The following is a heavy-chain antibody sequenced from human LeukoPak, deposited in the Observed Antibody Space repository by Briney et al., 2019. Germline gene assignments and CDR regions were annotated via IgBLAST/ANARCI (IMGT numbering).Heavy chain of an antibody. D-gene: IGHD6-19*01. CDR2: ISYDGSNK. V-gene: IGHV3-30-3*01. CDR3: ARDLTVAGNY. Sequence: PGRSLRLSCAASGFTFSSYAMHWVRQAPGKGLEWVAVISYDGSNKYYADSVKGRFTISRDNSKNTLYLQMNSLRAEDTAVYYCARDLTVAGNYWGQGTLATVSS. J-gene: IGHJ4*02. CDR1: GFTFSSYA.